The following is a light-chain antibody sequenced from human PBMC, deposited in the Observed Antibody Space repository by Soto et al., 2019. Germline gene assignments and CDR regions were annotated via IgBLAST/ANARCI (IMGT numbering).Light chain of an antibody. CDR3: CSFAGSIIFYV. CDR2: EIN. J-gene: IGLJ1*01. V-gene: IGLV2-23*02. CDR1: SSDVGNYNL. Sequence: QSVLTQPASVSGSPGQSITISCTGTSSDVGNYNLVSWYQQYPGKAPKLLIFEINKRPSGVSNRFSGSKSGNTASLTIFSFQAEEEVDYYCCSFAGSIIFYVFETGTKVTVL.